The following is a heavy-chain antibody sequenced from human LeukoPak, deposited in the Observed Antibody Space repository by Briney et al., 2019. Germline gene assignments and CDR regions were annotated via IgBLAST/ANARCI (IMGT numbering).Heavy chain of an antibody. Sequence: ASVKVSCKASGYTFTTYGVSWVRQAPGQGLEWMGWISAYNGNTNSAQRFQGRVTMTTDTSTSTAYMELRSLRSDDTAVYYCARELYGRFDPWGQGTLVTVSS. CDR2: ISAYNGNT. V-gene: IGHV1-18*01. D-gene: IGHD2-8*01. J-gene: IGHJ5*02. CDR3: ARELYGRFDP. CDR1: GYTFTTYG.